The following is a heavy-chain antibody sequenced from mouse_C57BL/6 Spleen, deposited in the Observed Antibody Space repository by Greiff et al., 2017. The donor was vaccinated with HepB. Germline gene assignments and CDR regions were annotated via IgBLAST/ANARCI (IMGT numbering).Heavy chain of an antibody. V-gene: IGHV1-63*01. CDR2: IYPGGGYT. J-gene: IGHJ4*01. Sequence: VQLQESGAELVRPGTSVKMSCKASGYTFTNYWIGWAKQRPGHGLEWIGDIYPGGGYTNYNEKFKGKATLTADKSSSTAYMQFSSLTSEDSAIYYCAREGDYGNYVDAMDYWGQGTSVTVSS. D-gene: IGHD2-1*01. CDR3: AREGDYGNYVDAMDY. CDR1: GYTFTNYW.